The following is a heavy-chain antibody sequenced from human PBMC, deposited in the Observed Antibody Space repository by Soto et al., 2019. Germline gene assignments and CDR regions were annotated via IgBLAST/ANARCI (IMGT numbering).Heavy chain of an antibody. J-gene: IGHJ4*02. CDR3: TPLALKYSSGWYEFSD. V-gene: IGHV3-15*07. D-gene: IGHD6-19*01. CDR2: IKSKTDGGTT. Sequence: EVQLVESGGGLVKPGGSLRLSCAASGFTFSNVWMNWVRQAPGKGLEWVGGIKSKTDGGTTDYAAPVKGTFTISRDDSKNTLYLQMNSLKTEDTAVYYCTPLALKYSSGWYEFSDWGQGTLVTVSS. CDR1: GFTFSNVW.